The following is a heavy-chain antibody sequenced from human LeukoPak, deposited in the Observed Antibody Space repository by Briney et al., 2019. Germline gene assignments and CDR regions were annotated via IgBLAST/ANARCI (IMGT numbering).Heavy chain of an antibody. CDR1: GFTFDDYA. CDR3: AKGGTHIAAGPKMRLDY. Sequence: PGGSLRLSCAASGFTFDDYAMHWVRQAPGKGLEWVSGISWNSGSIGYADSVKGRFTISRDNAKNSLYLQMNSLRAEDTALYYCAKGGTHIAAGPKMRLDYWGQGTLVTVSS. V-gene: IGHV3-9*01. J-gene: IGHJ4*02. D-gene: IGHD6-6*01. CDR2: ISWNSGSI.